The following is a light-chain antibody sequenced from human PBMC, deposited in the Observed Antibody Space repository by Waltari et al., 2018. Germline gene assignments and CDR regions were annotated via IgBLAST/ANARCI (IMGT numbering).Light chain of an antibody. CDR3: QQFHTYPLT. V-gene: IGKV1-13*02. CDR1: QGIFTA. J-gene: IGKJ4*01. Sequence: AFQLTQSPSSLSASVGDRVTITCRASQGIFTALAWYQQRPGKPPKLLIYGASTLESGVPSRFSGSGSGTDFTLTISNLQPEDFATYYCQQFHTYPLTFGGGTTVDI. CDR2: GAS.